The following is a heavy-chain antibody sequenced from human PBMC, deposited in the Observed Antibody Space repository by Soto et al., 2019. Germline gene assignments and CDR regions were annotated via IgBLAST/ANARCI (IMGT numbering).Heavy chain of an antibody. CDR2: INSDGSST. CDR3: AVAVAGPTAIGY. Sequence: EVQLVESGGGLVQPGGSLRLSCAASGFTFSSYWMHWVRQAPGKGLVWVSRINSDGSSTSYADSVKGRFTISRDNAKNARYLQMKSLRAEDTAVYYCAVAVAGPTAIGYWGQGTLVTVSS. D-gene: IGHD6-19*01. V-gene: IGHV3-74*01. J-gene: IGHJ4*02. CDR1: GFTFSSYW.